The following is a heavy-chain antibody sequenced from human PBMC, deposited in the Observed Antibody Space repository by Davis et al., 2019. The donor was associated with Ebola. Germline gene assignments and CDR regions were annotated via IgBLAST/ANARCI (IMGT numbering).Heavy chain of an antibody. Sequence: GESLKISCAASGFTFSGSAIHWVRQASGKGLEWVGRIRSKANSYATAYAASVKGRFTISRDDSKNTAYLQMNSLKTEDTAVYYCSIAAAGTNDYWGQGTLVTVSS. CDR3: SIAAAGTNDY. D-gene: IGHD6-13*01. CDR2: IRSKANSYAT. CDR1: GFTFSGSA. J-gene: IGHJ4*02. V-gene: IGHV3-73*01.